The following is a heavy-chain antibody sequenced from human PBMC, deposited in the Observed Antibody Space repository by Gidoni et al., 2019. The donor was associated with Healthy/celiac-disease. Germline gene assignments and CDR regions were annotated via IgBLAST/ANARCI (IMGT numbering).Heavy chain of an antibody. CDR2: INHSGST. D-gene: IGHD2-2*01. CDR3: ASSQYCSSTSCYRVLWYYGMDV. Sequence: QVQLQQWGAGLLKPSETLSLTCAVYGGSFSGYYWSWIRQPPGKGLEWIGEINHSGSTNYNPSLKSRVTISVDTSKNQFSLKLSSVTAADTAVYYCASSQYCSSTSCYRVLWYYGMDVWGQGTTVTVSS. V-gene: IGHV4-34*01. J-gene: IGHJ6*02. CDR1: GGSFSGYY.